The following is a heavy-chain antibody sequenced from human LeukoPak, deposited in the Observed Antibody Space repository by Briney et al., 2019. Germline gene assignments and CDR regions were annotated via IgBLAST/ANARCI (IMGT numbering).Heavy chain of an antibody. J-gene: IGHJ3*02. V-gene: IGHV1-18*01. D-gene: IGHD6-13*01. Sequence: ASVKVSCKASGYTFTSYGISWVRQAPGQGLEWMGWISAYNGNTDYAQKLQGRVTMTTDTSTSTAYMELRSLRSEDTAVYYCARDLVSYSSSWWGGHDAFDIWGQGTMVTVSS. CDR2: ISAYNGNT. CDR1: GYTFTSYG. CDR3: ARDLVSYSSSWWGGHDAFDI.